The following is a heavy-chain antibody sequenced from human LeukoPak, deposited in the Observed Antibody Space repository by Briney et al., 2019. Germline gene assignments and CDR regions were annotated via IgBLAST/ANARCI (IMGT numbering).Heavy chain of an antibody. V-gene: IGHV3-21*01. J-gene: IGHJ6*02. CDR1: GFTFSSYS. CDR2: ISSSSSYI. CDR3: ARGDSLNYYYYYYGMDV. Sequence: PGGSLRLSCAASGFTFSSYSMNWVRQAPGKGLEWVSSISSSSSYIYYADSVKGRFTISRGNAKNSLYLQMNSLRAEDTAVYYCARGDSLNYYYYYYGMDVWGQGTTVTVSS. D-gene: IGHD3-22*01.